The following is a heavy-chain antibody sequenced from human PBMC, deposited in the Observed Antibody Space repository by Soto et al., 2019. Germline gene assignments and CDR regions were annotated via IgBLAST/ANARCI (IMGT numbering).Heavy chain of an antibody. CDR3: ARDRLSIAAAGISYYGMDV. Sequence: PSEILSLTCAVSGGSISSSNWWSWVRQPPGKGLEWIGEIYHSGSTNYNPSLKSRVTISVDKSKNQFSLKLSSVTAADTAVYYCARDRLSIAAAGISYYGMDVWGQGTTVTVSS. D-gene: IGHD6-13*01. CDR1: GGSISSSNW. V-gene: IGHV4-4*02. J-gene: IGHJ6*02. CDR2: IYHSGST.